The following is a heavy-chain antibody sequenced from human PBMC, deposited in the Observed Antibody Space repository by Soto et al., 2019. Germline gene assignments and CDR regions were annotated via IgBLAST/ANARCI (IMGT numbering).Heavy chain of an antibody. D-gene: IGHD1-1*01. CDR1: GYTFTSYD. V-gene: IGHV1-8*01. CDR2: MNPNSGNT. Sequence: QVQLVQSGAEVKTPGASVKVSCKAAGYTFTSYDINWVRQATGQGLEWMGLMNPNSGNTSYAQKFQGRVTMTRNTSISTADMELSSLGSEDTAVYYCAREHSWFDHWGMGTLVTVSS. J-gene: IGHJ5*02. CDR3: AREHSWFDH.